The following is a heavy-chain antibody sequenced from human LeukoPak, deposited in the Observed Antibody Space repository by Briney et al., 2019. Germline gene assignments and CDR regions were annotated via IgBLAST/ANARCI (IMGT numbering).Heavy chain of an antibody. CDR1: GGSISSYY. V-gene: IGHV4-4*07. J-gene: IGHJ4*02. CDR3: ARDTVRYFDWHFDY. Sequence: SETLSLTCTVSGGSISSYYWSWIRQPAGKGLEWIGRIYTSGSTNYNPSLKSRVTMSVDTSKNQFSLKLSSVTAAETAVYYCARDTVRYFDWHFDYWGQGTLVTVSS. CDR2: IYTSGST. D-gene: IGHD3-9*01.